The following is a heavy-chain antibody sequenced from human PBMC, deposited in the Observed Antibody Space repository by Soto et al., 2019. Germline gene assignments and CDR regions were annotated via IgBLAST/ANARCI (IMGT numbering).Heavy chain of an antibody. J-gene: IGHJ5*02. Sequence: GGSLRLSCAASGFTFSSYAMHWVRQAPGKGLEWVAVISYDGSNKYYADSVKGRFTISRDNSKNTLYLQMNSLRAEDTAVYYCAREGYCSSTSCYPDNWFDPWGQGTLVTVSS. CDR2: ISYDGSNK. CDR1: GFTFSSYA. D-gene: IGHD2-2*01. CDR3: AREGYCSSTSCYPDNWFDP. V-gene: IGHV3-30-3*01.